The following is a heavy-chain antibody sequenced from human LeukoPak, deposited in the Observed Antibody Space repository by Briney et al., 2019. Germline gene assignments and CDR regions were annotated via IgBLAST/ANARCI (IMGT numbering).Heavy chain of an antibody. V-gene: IGHV4-4*08. CDR1: GGSINSHQ. Sequence: AETLSLTCTVSGGSINSHQWSWIRQPPEKGLEWIGNIYSSGSANYNPSLKSRVIISVDTSKNQFSLKLTSVTAADTAVYYCAREAGSYDSSGYYSLYYSFDYWGQGTLVTVSS. D-gene: IGHD3-22*01. CDR2: IYSSGSA. CDR3: AREAGSYDSSGYYSLYYSFDY. J-gene: IGHJ4*02.